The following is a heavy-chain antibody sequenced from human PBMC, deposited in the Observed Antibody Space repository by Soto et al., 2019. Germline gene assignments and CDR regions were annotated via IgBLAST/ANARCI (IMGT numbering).Heavy chain of an antibody. J-gene: IGHJ5*02. Sequence: SETLSLTCAVEGGSFSGYYWSWIRQPPGKGLEWIGEINHSGSTNYNPSLKSRVTISVDTSKNQFSLKLSSVTAADTAVYYCARGPAYSSSSDLFRWFDPWGQGTLVTAPQ. CDR3: ARGPAYSSSSDLFRWFDP. D-gene: IGHD6-6*01. V-gene: IGHV4-34*01. CDR1: GGSFSGYY. CDR2: INHSGST.